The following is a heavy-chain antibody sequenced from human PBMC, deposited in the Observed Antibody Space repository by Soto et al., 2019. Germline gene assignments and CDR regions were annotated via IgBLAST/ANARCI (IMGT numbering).Heavy chain of an antibody. D-gene: IGHD3-3*02. J-gene: IGHJ3*01. CDR1: GYIFSSFY. CDR3: ARDIFGHVDAFDL. Sequence: ASVKVSWKASGYIFSSFYINWVRQAPGQGLEWMGWTSGYSGNSKYAQKFQGRVTMTTDTSTNTGYMEMRSLTSDDTAVYYCARDIFGHVDAFDLWGQGTMVTVSS. V-gene: IGHV1-18*01. CDR2: TSGYSGNS.